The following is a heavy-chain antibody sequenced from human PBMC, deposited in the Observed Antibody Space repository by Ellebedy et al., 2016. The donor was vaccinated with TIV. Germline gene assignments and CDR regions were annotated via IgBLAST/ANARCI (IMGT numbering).Heavy chain of an antibody. CDR1: GYTFTNYG. J-gene: IGHJ6*02. Sequence: AASVKVSCKASGYTFTNYGISWVRQAPGQGLEWRGWISGYNGNTKYAQKLQGRVTMTTDTSTSTAYMELRSLRSDDTAVYYCAREGPTYYYYYGMDVWGQGTTLTVS. V-gene: IGHV1-18*04. CDR2: ISGYNGNT. CDR3: AREGPTYYYYYGMDV.